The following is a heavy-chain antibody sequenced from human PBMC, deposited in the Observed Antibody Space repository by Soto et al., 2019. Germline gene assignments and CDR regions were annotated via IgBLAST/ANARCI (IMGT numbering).Heavy chain of an antibody. CDR1: GFTFSSYG. CDR3: AKGSYSGRYSDFDC. CDR2: ISYDGSDK. J-gene: IGHJ4*02. V-gene: IGHV3-30*18. Sequence: QVQLVESGGGVVQPGRFLRLSCAASGFTFSSYGMFWVRQAPGRGLEWVAFISYDGSDKCSDSVKGRFTISRDNSKNTLYLQMNSLRAEDTAVYYCAKGSYSGRYSDFDCWGQGTLVTVSS. D-gene: IGHD1-26*01.